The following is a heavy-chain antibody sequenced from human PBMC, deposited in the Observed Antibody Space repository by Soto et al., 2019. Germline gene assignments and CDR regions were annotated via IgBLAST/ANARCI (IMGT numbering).Heavy chain of an antibody. J-gene: IGHJ4*02. CDR2: ISAYNGNT. Sequence: QVQLVQSGAEVKKPGASVKVSCKASGYTFTSYGISWVRQAPGQGLEWMGWISAYNGNTKYAQKLQGRVTTTTDTSTSTAYMELRSLRSDATAVYYCARDLGGRYYAPVDDWGQGTLVTVSS. CDR1: GYTFTSYG. V-gene: IGHV1-18*01. CDR3: ARDLGGRYYAPVDD. D-gene: IGHD1-26*01.